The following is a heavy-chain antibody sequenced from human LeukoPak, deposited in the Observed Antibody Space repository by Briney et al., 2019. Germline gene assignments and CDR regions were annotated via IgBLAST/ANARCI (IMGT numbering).Heavy chain of an antibody. D-gene: IGHD2-2*01. J-gene: IGHJ4*02. CDR3: ARYCSSTSCYSPGSFDY. V-gene: IGHV3-30*04. CDR1: GFTFSSYA. CDR2: ISYDGSNK. Sequence: LAGGSLRLSCAASGFTFSSYAMHWVRQAPGKGLEWVAVISYDGSNKYYADSVKGRFTISRDNSKNTLYLQMNSLRAEDTAVYYCARYCSSTSCYSPGSFDYWGQGTLVTVSS.